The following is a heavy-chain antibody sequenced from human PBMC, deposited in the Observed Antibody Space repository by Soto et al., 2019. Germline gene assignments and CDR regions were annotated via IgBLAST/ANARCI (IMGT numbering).Heavy chain of an antibody. Sequence: EVQLVESGGGLVQPGGSLRLSCAASGFTFSSYAMHWVRQAPGKGLEYVSAISSNGGSTYYANSVKGRFTISRDNSKNTLYLQMGSLIAEDMAVYYCARGPGYDFDYWGQGTLVTVSS. CDR3: ARGPGYDFDY. CDR2: ISSNGGST. D-gene: IGHD5-18*01. J-gene: IGHJ4*02. V-gene: IGHV3-64*01. CDR1: GFTFSSYA.